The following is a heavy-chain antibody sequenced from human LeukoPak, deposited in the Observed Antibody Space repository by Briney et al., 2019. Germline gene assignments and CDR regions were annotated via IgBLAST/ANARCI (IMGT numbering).Heavy chain of an antibody. CDR2: ISSSSTYI. V-gene: IGHV3-21*06. J-gene: IGHJ4*02. CDR1: GFSFSNYN. D-gene: IGHD6-19*01. Sequence: GGSLRLSCAASGFSFSNYNMNWVRQAPGKGLEWVSSISSSSTYIYYADSLKGRFTISRDNAENSLYLQMNSLRAEDTAVYYCAREVNGWYYSDYWGQGTLVTVSS. CDR3: AREVNGWYYSDY.